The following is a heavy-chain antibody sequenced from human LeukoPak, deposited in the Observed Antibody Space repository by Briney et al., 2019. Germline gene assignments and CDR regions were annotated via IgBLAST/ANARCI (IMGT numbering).Heavy chain of an antibody. CDR2: IYYSGST. Sequence: PSETLSLTCTVSGGSISSSSYYWGWIRQPPGKGLEWIGSIYYSGSTYYNPPLKSRVTISVDTSKNQFSLKLSSVTAADTAVYYCASLSGDTAMVRYYYYYYMDVWGKGTTVTVSS. D-gene: IGHD5-18*01. J-gene: IGHJ6*03. V-gene: IGHV4-39*01. CDR3: ASLSGDTAMVRYYYYYYMDV. CDR1: GGSISSSSYY.